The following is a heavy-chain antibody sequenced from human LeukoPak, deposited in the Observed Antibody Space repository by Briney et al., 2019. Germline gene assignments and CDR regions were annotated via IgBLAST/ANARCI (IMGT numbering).Heavy chain of an antibody. J-gene: IGHJ4*02. CDR2: ISYDGSNK. Sequence: GGSLRLSCAASRFTFSSSGMHWVRQAPGKGLEWVAVISYDGSNKYYADSVKGRFTISRDNSKNTLFLQMNSLRAEDTAVYYCTSDPRGITAAGRGEYWGQGTLVTVSS. D-gene: IGHD6-13*01. V-gene: IGHV3-30*03. CDR1: RFTFSSSG. CDR3: TSDPRGITAAGRGEY.